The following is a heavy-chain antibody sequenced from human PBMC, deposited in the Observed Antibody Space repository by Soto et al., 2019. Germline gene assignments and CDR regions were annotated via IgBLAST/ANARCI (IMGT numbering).Heavy chain of an antibody. CDR3: GRDLLATAAARWYFYSGLDV. V-gene: IGHV4-59*02. D-gene: IGHD6-25*01. Sequence: SETLSLTCSVFGASVNSYYWSWIRQSPGRGLEWIGHIFNSGTIHYNPSLKSRVTMSVDSSKNQVSLKMNSVTAADTAIYYCGRDLLATAAARWYFYSGLDVWGQGTAVTVPS. CDR2: IFNSGTI. J-gene: IGHJ6*02. CDR1: GASVNSYY.